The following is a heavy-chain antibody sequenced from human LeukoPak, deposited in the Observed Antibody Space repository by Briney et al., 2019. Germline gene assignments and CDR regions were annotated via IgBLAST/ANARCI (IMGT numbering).Heavy chain of an antibody. CDR2: IYNDGTT. CDR3: ASHWGGY. V-gene: IGHV3-53*01. CDR1: GFTFSNNY. J-gene: IGHJ4*02. Sequence: GGSLRLSCAASGFTFSNNYMSWVRQAPGKGLEWVSLIYNDGTTHHADSVKGRFTTFRDNSKNTLFLQMNSLRAEDTAVYYCASHWGGYWGQGTLVIVSS. D-gene: IGHD3-16*01.